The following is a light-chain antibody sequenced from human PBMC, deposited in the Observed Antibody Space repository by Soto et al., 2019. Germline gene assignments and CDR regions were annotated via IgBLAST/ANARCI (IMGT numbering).Light chain of an antibody. J-gene: IGLJ2*01. CDR1: SSNIGKNY. CDR2: ENN. V-gene: IGLV1-51*02. CDR3: GTWDSSLTAVL. Sequence: QSVLTQPPSVSAAPGQMVTISCSGSSSNIGKNYVSWYQQLPGTAPKLLIYENNKRPSGIPDRFSGSKSGTSATLGIAGLQTGDEADYYCGTWDSSLTAVLFGGGTKVTVL.